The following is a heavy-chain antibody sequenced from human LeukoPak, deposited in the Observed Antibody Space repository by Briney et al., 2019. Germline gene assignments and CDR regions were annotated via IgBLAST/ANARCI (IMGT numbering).Heavy chain of an antibody. V-gene: IGHV3-23*01. CDR3: ARSNYDFWSGYLRGGDY. CDR2: ISGSGAGT. CDR1: GFTFSTYA. D-gene: IGHD3-3*01. J-gene: IGHJ4*02. Sequence: PGGSLRLSCAASGFTFSTYAMSWVRQAPGKGLEWVSTISGSGAGTYYADSVKGRFTISRDNSKNTLYLQMNSLRAEDTAVYYCARSNYDFWSGYLRGGDYWGQGTLVIVSS.